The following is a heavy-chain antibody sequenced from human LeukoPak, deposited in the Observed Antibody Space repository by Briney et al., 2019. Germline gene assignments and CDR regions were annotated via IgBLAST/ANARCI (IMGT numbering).Heavy chain of an antibody. CDR1: GGSISSSSYY. CDR3: ARCHGHLLEWFQPNYYMDV. D-gene: IGHD3-3*01. CDR2: IYFTGNT. V-gene: IGHV4-39*07. Sequence: KPSETLSLTCIVSGGSISSSSYYWGWIRQPPGEGLEWIGNIYFTGNTYYNPSLKSRVTISIDTSKNQFSLKLSSVTAADTAVYYCARCHGHLLEWFQPNYYMDVWGKGTTVTVSS. J-gene: IGHJ6*03.